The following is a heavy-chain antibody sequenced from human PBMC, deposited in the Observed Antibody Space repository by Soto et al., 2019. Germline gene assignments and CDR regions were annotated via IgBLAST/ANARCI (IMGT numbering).Heavy chain of an antibody. CDR2: ISWNSGSI. J-gene: IGHJ6*02. CDR1: GFTFDDYA. Sequence: QPGGSLRLSCAASGFTFDDYAMHWVRQAPGKGLEWVSGISWNSGSIGYADSVKGRFTISRDNAKNSLYLQMNSLRAEDTALYYCAKGLAYCGGDCYYYYYGMDVWGQGTTVTVSS. V-gene: IGHV3-9*01. CDR3: AKGLAYCGGDCYYYYYGMDV. D-gene: IGHD2-21*02.